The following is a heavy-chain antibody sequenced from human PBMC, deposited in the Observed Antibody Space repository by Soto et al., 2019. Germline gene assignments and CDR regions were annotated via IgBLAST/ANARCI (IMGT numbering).Heavy chain of an antibody. CDR2: MFHSGST. Sequence: SEALSLTCAVSCYFISSGYYWGWIRQPPGKGLEWIGSMFHSGSTHYNPSLKSRVTITRDTSASTAYMELSSLRSEDTAVYYCARALRGYSYVYWGQGTLVTVSS. V-gene: IGHV4-38-2*01. J-gene: IGHJ4*02. CDR3: ARALRGYSYVY. CDR1: CYFISSGYY. D-gene: IGHD5-18*01.